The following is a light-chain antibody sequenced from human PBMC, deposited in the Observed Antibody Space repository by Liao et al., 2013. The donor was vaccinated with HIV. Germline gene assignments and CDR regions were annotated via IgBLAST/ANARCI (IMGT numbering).Light chain of an antibody. CDR1: NIGRRS. J-gene: IGLJ2*01. Sequence: SYELTQPPSVSVAPGKTARISCGGNNIGRRSVHWFQQKPGQAPVLVILSDSDRPSGIPERFSGSNSGNTATLTINRVEAGDEADYYCQVWDSNSDHVVFGGGTKLTVL. CDR2: SDS. V-gene: IGLV3-21*01. CDR3: QVWDSNSDHVV.